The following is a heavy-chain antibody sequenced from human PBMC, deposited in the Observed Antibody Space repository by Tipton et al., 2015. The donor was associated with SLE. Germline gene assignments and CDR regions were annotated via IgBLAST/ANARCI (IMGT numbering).Heavy chain of an antibody. Sequence: GLVKPSETLSLTCTVSGGSISRYYWSWIRQPPGKGLEWIGYIYYSGSTSYNPSLKSRVTISVDTSKNEISVKLTSVTAADTAVYYCARGRDYYFMDVWGQGTAVTVSS. V-gene: IGHV4-59*12. CDR3: ARGRDYYFMDV. CDR1: GGSISRYY. J-gene: IGHJ6*03. CDR2: IYYSGST.